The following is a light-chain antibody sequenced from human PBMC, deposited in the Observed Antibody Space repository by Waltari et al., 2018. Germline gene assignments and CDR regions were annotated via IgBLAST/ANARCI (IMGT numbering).Light chain of an antibody. CDR2: EVS. J-gene: IGLJ2*01. Sequence: QSALTQPASVSGSPGQSITISCTGTSSDVGSYNLVSWYQQHPGKAPKVMIYEVSKRPSGVSNRFSGSKSGNTASLTISGLQAEDEADYYCCSYAGGSSVVFGGGTKLTVL. CDR3: CSYAGGSSVV. V-gene: IGLV2-23*02. CDR1: SSDVGSYNL.